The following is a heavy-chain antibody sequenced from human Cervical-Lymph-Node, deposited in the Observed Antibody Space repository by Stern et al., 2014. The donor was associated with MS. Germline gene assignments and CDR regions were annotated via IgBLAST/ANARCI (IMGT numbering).Heavy chain of an antibody. CDR2: LYYSGNT. CDR3: ARHGPPRRRDDSNHPNFDY. J-gene: IGHJ4*02. Sequence: QVQLQESGPGLVKPSETLSLTCTVSGGSISSNYWSWIRQPPGKGLEWIGYLYYSGNTNYNPSLKSRVTTSVDTSKNHFSLRLRSVTAADTAVYYCARHGPPRRRDDSNHPNFDYWGPGTLVAVSS. V-gene: IGHV4-59*08. CDR1: GGSISSNY. D-gene: IGHD5-24*01.